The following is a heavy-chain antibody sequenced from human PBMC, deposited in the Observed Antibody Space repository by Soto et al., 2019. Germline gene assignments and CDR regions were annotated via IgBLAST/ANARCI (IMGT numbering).Heavy chain of an antibody. V-gene: IGHV4-61*01. Sequence: SETLSLTCTVSGGSVSSGSYFWSWMRQAPGKGLEWIGHIYFTGNTNYNPSLKSRVTMSVDTSKHQFSLNLSSVTAADTAVYCARLGVRARGGPFDPWGQGTLVTVSS. D-gene: IGHD3-16*01. CDR2: IYFTGNT. CDR1: GGSVSSGSYF. J-gene: IGHJ5*02. CDR3: ARLGVRARGGPFDP.